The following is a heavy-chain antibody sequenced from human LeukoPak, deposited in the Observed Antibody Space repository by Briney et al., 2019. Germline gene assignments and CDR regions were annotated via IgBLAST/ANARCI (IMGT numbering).Heavy chain of an antibody. D-gene: IGHD3-9*01. Sequence: GASVTVSCKASGYTFTSYDINWVRQATGQGLEWMGWMNPNSGNTGYAQKFQGRVTMTRNTSISTAYMELSSLRSEDTAVYYCARGGYYDILTGYFPFDPWGQGTLVTVSS. V-gene: IGHV1-8*01. CDR1: GYTFTSYD. J-gene: IGHJ5*02. CDR2: MNPNSGNT. CDR3: ARGGYYDILTGYFPFDP.